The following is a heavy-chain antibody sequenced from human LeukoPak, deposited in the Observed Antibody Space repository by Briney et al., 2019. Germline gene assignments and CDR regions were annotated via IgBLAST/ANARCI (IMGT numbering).Heavy chain of an antibody. CDR2: IKSKDEGGTT. V-gene: IGHV3-15*01. D-gene: IGHD3-22*01. J-gene: IGHJ5*02. CDR3: STLYVSDSSGPPP. CDR1: GFSFSNAW. Sequence: PGGSLRLSCAASGFSFSNAWMSWVRQAPGKGLEWVGRIKSKDEGGTTDYAAPVKGRFSISRDDSKNTLYLQMNSLKTEDTAVYYCSTLYVSDSSGPPPWGQGTLVIVSS.